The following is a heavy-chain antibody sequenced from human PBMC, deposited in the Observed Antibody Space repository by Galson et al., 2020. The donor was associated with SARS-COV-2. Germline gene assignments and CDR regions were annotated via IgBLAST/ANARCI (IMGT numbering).Heavy chain of an antibody. J-gene: IGHJ4*02. CDR3: AKRDDSTGYPDYFDY. CDR1: GFTFSNYA. CDR2: IGGSGGST. V-gene: IGHV3-23*01. D-gene: IGHD3-22*01. Sequence: GGSLRLSCAASGFTFSNYAMSWVRQAPGQGLEWVSAIGGSGGSTYYADSVKGRFTISRDNSKNTLYLQMNSLSAAGTAVYYCAKRDDSTGYPDYFDYWGQGTLVVVSS.